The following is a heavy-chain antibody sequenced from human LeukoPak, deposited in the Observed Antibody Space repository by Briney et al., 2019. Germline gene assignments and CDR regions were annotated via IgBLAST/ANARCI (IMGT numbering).Heavy chain of an antibody. Sequence: ASVKVSCKVSGYTLTELSMHWVRHAPGKGLEWMGGFDPEDGETIYAQKFQGRVTMTEDTSTDTAYMELSSLRSEDTAVYCCATGIAAKRRPPLHYWGQGTLVTVSS. V-gene: IGHV1-24*01. D-gene: IGHD6-6*01. J-gene: IGHJ4*02. CDR2: FDPEDGET. CDR1: GYTLTELS. CDR3: ATGIAAKRRPPLHY.